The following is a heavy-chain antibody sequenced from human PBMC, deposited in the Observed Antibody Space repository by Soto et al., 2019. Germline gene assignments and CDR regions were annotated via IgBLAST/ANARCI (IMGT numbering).Heavy chain of an antibody. D-gene: IGHD1-26*01. CDR1: GGSLSGYY. J-gene: IGHJ4*02. CDR2: INHSGNT. V-gene: IGHV4-34*01. Sequence: SETLSLTCAVYGGSLSGYYWSWVRQPPGKALEWLGEINHSGNTNYNPSLKSRVTISVDTSKNQLFLNLSSVTAADTAMYYCARHHVRGRTIAGAAEFWGQGTLVTVSS. CDR3: ARHHVRGRTIAGAAEF.